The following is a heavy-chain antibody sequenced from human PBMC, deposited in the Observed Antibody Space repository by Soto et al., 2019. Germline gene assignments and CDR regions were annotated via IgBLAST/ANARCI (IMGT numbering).Heavy chain of an antibody. CDR2: IWYDGSNK. J-gene: IGHJ6*02. V-gene: IGHV3-33*01. D-gene: IGHD3-16*01. CDR3: ARQGGPAHGMDV. Sequence: GGSLRLSCAACGFTFSSYGMHWVRQAPGKGLEWVAVIWYDGSNKYYADSVKGRFTISRDNSKNTLYLQMNSLRAEDTAVYYCARQGGPAHGMDVWGQGTTVTVSS. CDR1: GFTFSSYG.